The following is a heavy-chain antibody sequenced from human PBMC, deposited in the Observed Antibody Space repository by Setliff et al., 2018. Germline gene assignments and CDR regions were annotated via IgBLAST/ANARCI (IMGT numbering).Heavy chain of an antibody. CDR2: ITHDGSKT. D-gene: IGHD3-10*01. J-gene: IGHJ4*02. CDR3: STLRETDY. CDR1: GFTFNTYW. Sequence: GGSLRLSCAGSGFTFNTYWMTWVRQAPGKGLEWVASITHDGSKTYILDSVKGRFTISRDNTKNSLYLQMNSLRAEDTAVYYCSTLRETDYWGQGTLVTVSS. V-gene: IGHV3-7*01.